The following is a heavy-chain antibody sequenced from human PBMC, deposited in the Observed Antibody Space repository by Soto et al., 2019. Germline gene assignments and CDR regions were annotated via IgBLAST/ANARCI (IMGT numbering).Heavy chain of an antibody. Sequence: QVQLQESGPGLVKPSQTLSLTCTVSGGSISSGDYYWSWIRQPPGKGLEWIGYIYYSGSTYYNPSLKSRVTISVDTSKNQFSLKLSSVTAADTAVYYCARDVRGYCSGGSCYSSYYYYGMDVWGQGTTVTVSS. CDR2: IYYSGST. D-gene: IGHD2-15*01. J-gene: IGHJ6*02. CDR1: GGSISSGDYY. V-gene: IGHV4-30-4*01. CDR3: ARDVRGYCSGGSCYSSYYYYGMDV.